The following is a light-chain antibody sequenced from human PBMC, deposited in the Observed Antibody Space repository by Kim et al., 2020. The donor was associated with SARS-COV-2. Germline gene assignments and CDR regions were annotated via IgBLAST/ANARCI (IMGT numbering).Light chain of an antibody. CDR3: QAWDSTTVI. V-gene: IGLV3-1*01. CDR2: QDD. J-gene: IGLJ2*01. CDR1: KLGDKY. Sequence: SYELTQPPSVSVSPGQTASITCSGDKLGDKYACWYQQKTGQSPVLVICQDDKRPSGISERFSGSTSGNTATLTISGTQAMDEADYYCQAWDSTTVIFGGGTKLTVL.